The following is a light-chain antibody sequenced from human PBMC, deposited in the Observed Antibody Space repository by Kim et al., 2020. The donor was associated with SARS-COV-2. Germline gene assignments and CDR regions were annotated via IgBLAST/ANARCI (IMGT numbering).Light chain of an antibody. J-gene: IGKJ4*01. CDR2: DAS. V-gene: IGKV3-20*01. CDR1: QSVSSN. CDR3: QQFGD. Sequence: EIVLTQSPGTLSLSPGERATLSCRASQSVSSNLAWYQQKPGQAPRLLIYDASSRATGIPDRFSGSGSGTDFTLTISRLEPEDFVVYYCQQFGDFGGGTKLEI.